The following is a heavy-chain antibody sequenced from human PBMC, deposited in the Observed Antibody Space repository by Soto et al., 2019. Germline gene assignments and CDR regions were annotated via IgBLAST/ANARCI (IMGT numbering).Heavy chain of an antibody. CDR2: ISYDGSIK. CDR1: GFTFSSHS. D-gene: IGHD3-10*01. V-gene: IGHV3-30-3*01. Sequence: QVQLVESGGGVVQPGRSLRLSCAASGFTFSSHSIQWVRQAPGKGLEWVAVISYDGSIKYYADSVKGRFTISRDHSKNTAYLQMKRLRAEDTAVFYCAREWSTSGDLDYWGQGTLVIVSS. J-gene: IGHJ4*02. CDR3: AREWSTSGDLDY.